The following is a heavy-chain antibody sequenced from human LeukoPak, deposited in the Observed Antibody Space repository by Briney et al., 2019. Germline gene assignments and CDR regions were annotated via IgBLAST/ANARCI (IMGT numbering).Heavy chain of an antibody. J-gene: IGHJ4*02. CDR1: GFTFSRYA. Sequence: PGGSLRLSCAASGFTFSRYAMSWVRQAPGKGLEWVSAISGSGGSTYYADSVKGRFTISRDNSKNTLYLQMNSLRAEDTAVYYCAKQRGQWLVIDYWGQGTLVTVSS. CDR3: AKQRGQWLVIDY. D-gene: IGHD6-19*01. CDR2: ISGSGGST. V-gene: IGHV3-23*01.